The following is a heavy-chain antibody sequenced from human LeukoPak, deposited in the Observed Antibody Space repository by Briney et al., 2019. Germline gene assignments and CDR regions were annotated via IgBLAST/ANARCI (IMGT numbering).Heavy chain of an antibody. CDR2: ISYDGSNK. CDR3: ARGFSLHDFWGFDY. D-gene: IGHD3-3*01. V-gene: IGHV3-30*03. Sequence: GGSLRLSCAASGFTFSSYWMHWVRQAPGKGLELVAVISYDGSNKYYADSVKGRFTISRDNSKNTLYLQMNSLRAEDTAVYYCARGFSLHDFWGFDYWGQGTLVTVSS. J-gene: IGHJ4*02. CDR1: GFTFSSYW.